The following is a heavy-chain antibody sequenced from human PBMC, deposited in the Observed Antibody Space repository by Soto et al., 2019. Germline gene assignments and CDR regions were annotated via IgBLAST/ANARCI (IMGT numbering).Heavy chain of an antibody. Sequence: SETLSLTCTVSGASIRGFYWSGIRKSAGKGLEWIGRIYATGTTDYNPSLKSRVMMSVDTSKKQFSLKLRSVTAADTAVYYCVRDGTKTLRDWFDPWGQGISVTVSS. CDR1: GASIRGFY. CDR3: VRDGTKTLRDWFDP. CDR2: IYATGTT. J-gene: IGHJ5*02. D-gene: IGHD1-1*01. V-gene: IGHV4-4*07.